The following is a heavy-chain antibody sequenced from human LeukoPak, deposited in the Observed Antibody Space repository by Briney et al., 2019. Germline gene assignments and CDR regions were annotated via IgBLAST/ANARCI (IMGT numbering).Heavy chain of an antibody. J-gene: IGHJ4*02. CDR3: ARDGYSFGHDFDY. Sequence: GGSLRLSCAASGFTFSSYWMHWVRHTPGKGLVWVSRIKGDGSSTSYADSVKGRFTISRDDAKNTLYLQMNSLRAEDTAVYYCARDGYSFGHDFDYWGQGTLVTVSS. V-gene: IGHV3-74*01. CDR1: GFTFSSYW. CDR2: IKGDGSST. D-gene: IGHD5-18*01.